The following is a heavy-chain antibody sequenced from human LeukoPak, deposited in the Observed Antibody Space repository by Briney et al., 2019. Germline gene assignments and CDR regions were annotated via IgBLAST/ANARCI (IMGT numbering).Heavy chain of an antibody. V-gene: IGHV3-30*02. CDR3: ANAPTLSYSSPGNYYMDV. Sequence: GGSLRLSCAASGFTFSSYGMHWVRQAPGKGLEWVAFIRYDGSNKYYADSVKGRFTISRDNSKNTLYLQMNSLRAEDTAVYYCANAPTLSYSSPGNYYMDVWGKGTTVTVSS. J-gene: IGHJ6*03. D-gene: IGHD6-13*01. CDR1: GFTFSSYG. CDR2: IRYDGSNK.